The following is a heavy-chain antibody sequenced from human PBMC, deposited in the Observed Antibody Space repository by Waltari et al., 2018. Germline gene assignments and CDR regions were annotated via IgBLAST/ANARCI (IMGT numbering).Heavy chain of an antibody. CDR2: FDPEDGET. CDR1: GYTLTELS. CDR3: ARDQIAAAGNGGVDY. Sequence: QVQLVQSGAEVKKPGASVKVSCKVSGYTLTELSMHWVRQAPGKGLEWMGGFDPEDGETIYAQKFQGRVTMTRDTSISTAYMELSRLRSDDTAVYYCARDQIAAAGNGGVDYWGQGTLVTVSS. J-gene: IGHJ4*02. D-gene: IGHD6-13*01. V-gene: IGHV1-24*01.